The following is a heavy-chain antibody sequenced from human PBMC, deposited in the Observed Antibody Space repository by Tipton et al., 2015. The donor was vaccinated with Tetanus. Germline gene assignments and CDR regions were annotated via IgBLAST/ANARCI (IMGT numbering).Heavy chain of an antibody. J-gene: IGHJ4*02. Sequence: TLSLTCAVYGGYFSNYYLTWIRQPPGKGLEWIGYIYYSGTTYYNPSLKSRVTISVDTSNNQFSLKVTSVTAADTAVYYCARVFTRGYTYGTTFDYWGQGTLVTVSS. V-gene: IGHV4-30-4*08. D-gene: IGHD5-18*01. CDR3: ARVFTRGYTYGTTFDY. CDR2: IYYSGTT. CDR1: GGYFSNYY.